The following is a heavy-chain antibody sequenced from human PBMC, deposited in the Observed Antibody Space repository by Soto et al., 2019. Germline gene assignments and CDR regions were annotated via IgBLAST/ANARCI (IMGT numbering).Heavy chain of an antibody. V-gene: IGHV4-30-4*01. CDR1: GDSVSSVGFH. D-gene: IGHD3-3*01. CDR3: ARAPVGLDTISYFDY. CDR2: IYNGGST. J-gene: IGHJ4*02. Sequence: QVQLQESGPGLVKPSETLSLTCTVSGDSVSSVGFHWAWLRRPPGKGLAWIGYIYNGGSTYYRPSLESRMNMSLDATRNHYSLRLTSVTAADTAVYFCARAPVGLDTISYFDYWGQGKLVTVSS.